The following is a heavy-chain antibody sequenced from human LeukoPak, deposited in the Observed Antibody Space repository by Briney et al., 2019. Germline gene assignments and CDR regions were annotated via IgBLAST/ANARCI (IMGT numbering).Heavy chain of an antibody. Sequence: PGRSLRLSCAASGFTFTSYGFYWVRQAPGKGLEWVALIWYDGSKKYYADSVKGRFTISRDNSKNTLYLQMNSLRAEDTALYYCARDAGNYDSGTSRFDYWGQGTLVTLSS. CDR2: IWYDGSKK. V-gene: IGHV3-33*01. CDR1: GFTFTSYG. D-gene: IGHD3-10*01. J-gene: IGHJ4*02. CDR3: ARDAGNYDSGTSRFDY.